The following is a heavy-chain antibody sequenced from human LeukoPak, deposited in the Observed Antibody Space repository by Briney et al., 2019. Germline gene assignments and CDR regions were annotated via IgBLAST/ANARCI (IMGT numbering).Heavy chain of an antibody. V-gene: IGHV4-34*01. Sequence: PSETLSLTCAAYGGSFSGYYWSWIRQPPGKGLEWIGEINHSGSTNYNPSLKSRVTISVDTSKNQFSLKLSSVTAADTAVYYCARGGLSPSDYWGQGTLVTVSS. J-gene: IGHJ4*02. CDR3: ARGGLSPSDY. CDR1: GGSFSGYY. CDR2: INHSGST.